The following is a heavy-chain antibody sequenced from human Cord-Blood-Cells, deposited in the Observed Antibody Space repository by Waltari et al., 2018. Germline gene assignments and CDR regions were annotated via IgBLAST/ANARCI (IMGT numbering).Heavy chain of an antibody. CDR2: IKQDGSEK. J-gene: IGHJ3*02. V-gene: IGHV3-7*01. CDR1: GFPLGTTW. CDR3: ARDPITYYDFWSGYSTSAFDI. D-gene: IGHD3-3*01. Sequence: EVQLMVSGAGLVQPGVSLRPASAASGFPLGTTWMSRVRQAPGRGLDRVANIKQDGSEKYYVDSVKGRFTISRDNAKNSLYLQMNSLRAEDTAVYYCARDPITYYDFWSGYSTSAFDIWGQGTMVTVSS.